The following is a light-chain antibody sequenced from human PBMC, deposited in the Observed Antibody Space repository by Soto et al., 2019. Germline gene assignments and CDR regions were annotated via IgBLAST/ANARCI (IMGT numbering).Light chain of an antibody. CDR3: QQYDTSLT. CDR1: HTIASVY. CDR2: DTS. Sequence: IVLTQSPASLSLSPGERATLSCGASHTIASVYLAWYQHKPGLAPRLLLYDTSIRATGIPDRFTGSGSATDFTLTISTQGPEDFAVYYCQQYDTSLTFGGGTKVEIK. V-gene: IGKV3D-20*01. J-gene: IGKJ4*01.